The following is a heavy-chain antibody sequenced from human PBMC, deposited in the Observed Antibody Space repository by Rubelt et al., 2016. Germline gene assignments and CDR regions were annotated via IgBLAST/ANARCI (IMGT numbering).Heavy chain of an antibody. D-gene: IGHD6-13*01. Sequence: QVQLVQSGAEVKKPGSSVKVSCKASGGTFRSYAISWVRQAPGQGLEWMGGIIPIFGTATYAQKFQGRVTILAEESTSTTYMELSGLRSEDTAVYYCAGRQQLGPMDDWGQGTLVTVSS. CDR3: AGRQQLGPMDD. J-gene: IGHJ4*02. CDR2: IIPIFGTA. V-gene: IGHV1-69*01. CDR1: GGTFRSYA.